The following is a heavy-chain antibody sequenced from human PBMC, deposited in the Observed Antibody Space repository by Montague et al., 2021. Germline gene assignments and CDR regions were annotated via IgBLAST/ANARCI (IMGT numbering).Heavy chain of an antibody. J-gene: IGHJ4*02. CDR1: GGSFSSYY. Sequence: SETLSLTCAVSGGSFSSYYWNWIRRPPGKGLEWIGEISHSGDTDYNPSLKSRITISVDTSKNHFSLNLTSLTAADTAVYYCARGSRRVFVYVVVTHRYARFDNWGQGTLVTVSS. CDR2: ISHSGDT. V-gene: IGHV4-34*01. D-gene: IGHD3-16*02. CDR3: ARGSRRVFVYVVVTHRYARFDN.